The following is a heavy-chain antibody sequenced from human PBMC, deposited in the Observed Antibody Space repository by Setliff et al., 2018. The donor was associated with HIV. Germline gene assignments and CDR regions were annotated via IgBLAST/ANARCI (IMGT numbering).Heavy chain of an antibody. CDR3: ANPPLKGHLGVGFDY. D-gene: IGHD3-16*01. V-gene: IGHV3-53*01. CDR2: IYSGGSI. CDR1: GFIVSNNY. Sequence: PGGSLRLSCAASGFIVSNNYMSWVRQAPGKGLEWVSVIYSGGSIYYADSVKGRFTISRDNSRNMLYLQMNSLRAEDTAVYYCANPPLKGHLGVGFDYWGQGTQVTVSS. J-gene: IGHJ4*02.